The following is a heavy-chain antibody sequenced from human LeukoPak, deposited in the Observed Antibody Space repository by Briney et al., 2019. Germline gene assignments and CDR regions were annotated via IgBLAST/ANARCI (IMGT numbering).Heavy chain of an antibody. Sequence: SETLSLTCTVSGYSISSGYYWGWIRQPPGKGLEWIGSIYHSGSTYYNPSLKSRVTISVDTSKNQFSLKLSSVTAADTAVYYCAREGEMATARTSGEIFDYWGQGTLVTVSS. CDR3: AREGEMATARTSGEIFDY. V-gene: IGHV4-38-2*02. CDR2: IYHSGST. D-gene: IGHD5-24*01. J-gene: IGHJ4*02. CDR1: GYSISSGYY.